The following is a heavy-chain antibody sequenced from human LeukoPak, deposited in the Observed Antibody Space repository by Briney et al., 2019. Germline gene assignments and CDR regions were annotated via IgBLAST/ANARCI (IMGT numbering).Heavy chain of an antibody. D-gene: IGHD6-19*01. V-gene: IGHV3-23*01. CDR1: GFTFSSYA. J-gene: IGHJ4*02. CDR2: ISGNGGST. Sequence: GGSLRLSCAASGFTFSSYAMSWVRQAPGKGLEWVSAISGNGGSTYYADSVKGRFTISRDNSKNTLYLQMNSLRAEDTAVYYCAKELDQQWLVRVLVYWGQGTLVTVSS. CDR3: AKELDQQWLVRVLVY.